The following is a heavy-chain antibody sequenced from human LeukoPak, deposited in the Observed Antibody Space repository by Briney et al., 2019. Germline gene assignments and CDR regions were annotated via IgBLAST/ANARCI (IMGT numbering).Heavy chain of an antibody. V-gene: IGHV3-48*01. D-gene: IGHD3-9*01. CDR3: AKDSYDILTGYYELDY. CDR1: GFTFSSYS. J-gene: IGHJ4*02. Sequence: GSLRLSCAASGFTFSSYSMNWVRQAPGKGLEWVSYISSSSSTIYYADSVKGRFTISRDNAKNSLYLQMNSLRAEDTAVYYCAKDSYDILTGYYELDYWGQGTLVTVSS. CDR2: ISSSSSTI.